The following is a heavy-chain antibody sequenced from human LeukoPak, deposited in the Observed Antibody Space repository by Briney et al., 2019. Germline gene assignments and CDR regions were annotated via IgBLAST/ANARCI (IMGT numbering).Heavy chain of an antibody. CDR3: ARVGYDFDD. CDR1: GSTFSTYY. V-gene: IGHV1-46*01. Sequence: ASVKVSCKASGSTFSTYYMHWLRQAPGQGPEWMGVINPSGSATVYAQKFQGRVNMTRDTSTSTVYMELSSLTSDDTAVYYCARVGYDFDDWGQGTLVSVSS. CDR2: INPSGSAT. D-gene: IGHD1-1*01. J-gene: IGHJ4*02.